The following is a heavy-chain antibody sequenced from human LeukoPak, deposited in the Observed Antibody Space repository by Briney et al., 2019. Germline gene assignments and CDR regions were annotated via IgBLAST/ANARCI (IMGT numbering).Heavy chain of an antibody. CDR2: ISYDGSNK. D-gene: IGHD3-3*01. CDR1: GFTFSSYG. Sequence: GGSLRLSCAASGFTFSSYGMHWVRQAPGKGLEWVAVISYDGSNKYYADSVKGRFTIPRDNSKNTLYLQMNSLRAEDTAVYYCAKDGVASWGQGTLVTVSS. V-gene: IGHV3-30*18. CDR3: AKDGVAS. J-gene: IGHJ4*02.